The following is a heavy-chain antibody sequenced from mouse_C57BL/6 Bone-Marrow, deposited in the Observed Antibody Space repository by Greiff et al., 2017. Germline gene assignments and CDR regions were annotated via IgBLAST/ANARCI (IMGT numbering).Heavy chain of an antibody. CDR3: AKGGYNYEGAWFAY. J-gene: IGHJ3*01. Sequence: EVKVVESGGGLVKPGGSLKLSCAASGFTFSDYGMHWVRQAPEKGLEWVAYISSGSSTIYYAVTVKGRFTISRDNAKNTLFLQMTSLRSEDTAMYYCAKGGYNYEGAWFAYWGQGTLVTVSA. V-gene: IGHV5-17*01. CDR2: ISSGSSTI. CDR1: GFTFSDYG. D-gene: IGHD2-12*01.